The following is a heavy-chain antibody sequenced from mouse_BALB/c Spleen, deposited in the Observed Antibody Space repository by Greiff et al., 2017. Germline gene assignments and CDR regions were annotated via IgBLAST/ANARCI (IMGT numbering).Heavy chain of an antibody. V-gene: IGHV10-1*02. CDR2: IRSKSNNYAT. Sequence: VQLKESGGGLVQPKGSLKLSCAASGFTFNTYAMNWVRQAPGKGLEWVARIRSKSNNYATYYADSVKDRFTISRDDSQSMLYLQMNNLKTEDTAMYYCVRHLVYYDAMDYWGQGTSVTVSS. CDR1: GFTFNTYA. J-gene: IGHJ4*01. D-gene: IGHD2-1*01. CDR3: VRHLVYYDAMDY.